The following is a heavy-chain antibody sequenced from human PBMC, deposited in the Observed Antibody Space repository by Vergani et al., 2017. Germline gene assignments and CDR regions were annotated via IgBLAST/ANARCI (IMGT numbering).Heavy chain of an antibody. D-gene: IGHD3-3*01. J-gene: IGHJ4*02. CDR3: ARVVGYNFGSGYYLDY. CDR2: IYSGGST. Sequence: EVQLVESGGGLVQPGGSLRLSCAASGFIVSSNYMSWVRQAPGKGLEWVSVIYSGGSTYYADSVKGRFTISRHNSKNTLYLQMNSLRAEDTAVYYCARVVGYNFGSGYYLDYWGQGTLVTVSS. V-gene: IGHV3-53*04. CDR1: GFIVSSNY.